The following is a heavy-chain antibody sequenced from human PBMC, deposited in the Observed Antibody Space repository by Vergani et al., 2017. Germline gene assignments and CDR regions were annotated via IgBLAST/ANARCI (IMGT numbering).Heavy chain of an antibody. Sequence: QVQLQESGPGLVKPSETLSLTCAVSGYSISSGYYWNWIRQPAGKGLEWMGRIYSSGSTSYNPSIKSRITMSLDTSKNQFSLSLSSVTAADTAVYYCARGTFLHAFDNWGQGTVVTVSS. J-gene: IGHJ3*02. V-gene: IGHV4-38-2*01. CDR2: IYSSGST. CDR1: GYSISSGYY. CDR3: ARGTFLHAFDN. D-gene: IGHD1-26*01.